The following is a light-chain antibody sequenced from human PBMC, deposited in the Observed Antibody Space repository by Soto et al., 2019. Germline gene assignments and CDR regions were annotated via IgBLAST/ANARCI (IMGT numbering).Light chain of an antibody. CDR3: QQSYSRPRT. J-gene: IGKJ1*01. Sequence: EIQITQSPSSLSTSVGDRVTITCRASQSISTFLNWYQQKPGKAPKLLISTASSLQSGVPSTFSGSGSGTDFTLTIRSLQPEDSATYYCQQSYSRPRTFGHGTKVDIK. CDR1: QSISTF. CDR2: TAS. V-gene: IGKV1-39*01.